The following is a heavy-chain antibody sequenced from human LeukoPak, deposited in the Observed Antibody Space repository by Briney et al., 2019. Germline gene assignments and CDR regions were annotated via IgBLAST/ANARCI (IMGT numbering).Heavy chain of an antibody. J-gene: IGHJ3*02. Sequence: GGSLRLSCAASGFTFSSYGMHWVRQAPGKGLEWVTFIWHDGSKKYYADSMKGRFTISRDNSKHTLYPQMNSLRAEDTAVYYCAKDGVGPNDYHAFDNWGQGTMVTVSS. CDR1: GFTFSSYG. V-gene: IGHV3-30*02. CDR2: IWHDGSKK. D-gene: IGHD4/OR15-4a*01. CDR3: AKDGVGPNDYHAFDN.